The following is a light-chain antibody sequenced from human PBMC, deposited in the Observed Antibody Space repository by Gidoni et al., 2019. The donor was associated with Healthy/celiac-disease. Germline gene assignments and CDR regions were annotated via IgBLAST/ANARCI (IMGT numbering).Light chain of an antibody. V-gene: IGKV1-8*01. CDR3: QQYYSYPRT. J-gene: IGKJ1*01. CDR1: QGISSY. CDR2: AAS. Sequence: AIGITQSPSSLSASTGDRVTITCRASQGISSYLAWYQQKPGKAPKLLIYAASTLQSGVPSRLRGSGSGTDFTLTISCLQSEDFATYYCQQYYSYPRTFGQGTKVEIK.